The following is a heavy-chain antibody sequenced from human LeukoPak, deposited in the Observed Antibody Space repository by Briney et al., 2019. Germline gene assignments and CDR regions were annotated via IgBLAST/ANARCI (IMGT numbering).Heavy chain of an antibody. CDR2: INPSGGST. CDR1: GYTFTICY. CDR3: ATEQQLDY. J-gene: IGHJ4*02. D-gene: IGHD6-13*01. V-gene: IGHV1-46*01. Sequence: ASVTVSFTASGYTFTICYMHWVRQAPGQGLEWMGIINPSGGSTSYAQKFQGRVTMTRDTSTSTVYMELSSLRSEDTAVYYCATEQQLDYWGQGTLVTVSS.